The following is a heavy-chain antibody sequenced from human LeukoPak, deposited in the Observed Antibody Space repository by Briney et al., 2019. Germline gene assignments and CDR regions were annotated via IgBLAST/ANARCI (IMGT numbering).Heavy chain of an antibody. CDR1: GGSISSYY. CDR3: ARIPVDTAMVTWFDY. D-gene: IGHD5-18*01. J-gene: IGHJ4*02. Sequence: SETLSLTCTVSGGSISSYYWSWIRQPPGKGLEWIGYTYYSGSTNYNPSLKSRVTISVDTSKNQFSLKLSSVTAADTAVYYCARIPVDTAMVTWFDYWGQGTLVTVSS. CDR2: TYYSGST. V-gene: IGHV4-59*01.